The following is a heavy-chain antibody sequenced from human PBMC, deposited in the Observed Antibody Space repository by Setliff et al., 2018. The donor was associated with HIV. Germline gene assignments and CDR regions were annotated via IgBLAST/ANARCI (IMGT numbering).Heavy chain of an antibody. D-gene: IGHD3-22*01. CDR1: GYTFTNYA. V-gene: IGHV5-51*01. J-gene: IGHJ4*02. CDR3: ARHNCYDL. CDR2: VNPADSNV. Sequence: PGESLKISCEASGYTFTNYAIAWVRQMPGKGLEWMGVVNPADSNVVYSPSFQGQVTISADKSTNTAYLQWSSLKTSDTAIYYCARHNCYDLWGQGVLVTVS.